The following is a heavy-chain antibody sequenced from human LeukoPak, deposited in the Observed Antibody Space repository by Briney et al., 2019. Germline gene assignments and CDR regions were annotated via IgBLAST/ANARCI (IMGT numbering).Heavy chain of an antibody. V-gene: IGHV1-69*05. D-gene: IGHD6-13*01. CDR2: IIPIFGTA. CDR3: ARDMPVAAANDY. CDR1: GGTFSSYA. Sequence: SVKVSCKASGGTFSSYAISWVRQAPGQGLEWMGGIIPIFGTANYAQKFQGRVTMTTDTSTSTAYMELRSLRSDDTAVYYCARDMPVAAANDYWGQGTLVTVSS. J-gene: IGHJ4*02.